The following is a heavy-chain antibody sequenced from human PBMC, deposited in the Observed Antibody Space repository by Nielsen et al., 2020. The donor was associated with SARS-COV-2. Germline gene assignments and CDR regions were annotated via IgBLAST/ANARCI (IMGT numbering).Heavy chain of an antibody. Sequence: WVRQAPGQGLEWMGTVNPSGGSASYAQKFRGGLTVTRDTSTSTVYMELTTLRSEDTAVYYCARDVRAVAGTYYYYGMDVWGQGTTVTVSS. J-gene: IGHJ6*02. V-gene: IGHV1-46*01. D-gene: IGHD6-19*01. CDR2: VNPSGGSA. CDR3: ARDVRAVAGTYYYYGMDV.